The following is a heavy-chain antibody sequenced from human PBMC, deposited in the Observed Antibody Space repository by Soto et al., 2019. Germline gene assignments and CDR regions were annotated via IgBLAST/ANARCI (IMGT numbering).Heavy chain of an antibody. V-gene: IGHV4-31*03. J-gene: IGHJ4*02. CDR1: GGSISSVGYY. CDR3: ARSSTSANYFDY. Sequence: QVQLQESAPGLGKPSHTRALTCTVSGGSISSVGYYWSWIRHHPGKGLGWIGYIYYSGSTYYNPSLTSRVTISVDTSKNQFSLKLSSVTAADTAVYYCARSSTSANYFDYWGQGTLVTVSS. D-gene: IGHD2-2*01. CDR2: IYYSGST.